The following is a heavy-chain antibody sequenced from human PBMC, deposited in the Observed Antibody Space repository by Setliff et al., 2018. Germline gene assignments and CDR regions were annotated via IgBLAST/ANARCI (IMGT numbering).Heavy chain of an antibody. Sequence: PGGSLRLSCTTSGFTFGDYAMSWVRQAPGKGLEWVSYISSSGSTIYYADSVKGRFTISRDNAKNSLYLQMNSLRAEDTAVYYCACPDILTGLYDYWGQGTLVTVSS. J-gene: IGHJ4*02. V-gene: IGHV3-48*03. D-gene: IGHD3-9*01. CDR3: ACPDILTGLYDY. CDR1: GFTFGDYA. CDR2: ISSSGSTI.